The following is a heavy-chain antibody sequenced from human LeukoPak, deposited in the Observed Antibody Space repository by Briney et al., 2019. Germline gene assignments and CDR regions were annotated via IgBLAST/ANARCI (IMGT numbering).Heavy chain of an antibody. Sequence: SETRSLTCAVYGGSFSGYYWSWIRQPPGKGLEWIGEINHSGSTNYNPSLKSRVTISVDTSKNQFSLKLSSVTAADTAVYYCARRRGSGYYGYWGQGTLVTVSS. CDR3: ARRRGSGYYGY. V-gene: IGHV4-34*01. CDR2: INHSGST. D-gene: IGHD3-3*01. CDR1: GGSFSGYY. J-gene: IGHJ4*02.